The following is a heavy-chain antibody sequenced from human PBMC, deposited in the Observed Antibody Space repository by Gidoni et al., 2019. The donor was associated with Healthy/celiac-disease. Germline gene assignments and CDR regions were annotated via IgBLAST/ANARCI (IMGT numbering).Heavy chain of an antibody. J-gene: IGHJ4*02. CDR2: ISGSGGST. V-gene: IGHV3-23*01. D-gene: IGHD2-2*01. Sequence: EVQLLESGGGLVQPGGSLRLSCAASGFPFSSYAMSWFRQAPGKGLEWVSAISGSGGSTYYADSVKGRFTISRDNSKNTLYLQMNSLRAEDTAVYYCAKDDPMYSTSCYDYWGQGTLVTVSS. CDR1: GFPFSSYA. CDR3: AKDDPMYSTSCYDY.